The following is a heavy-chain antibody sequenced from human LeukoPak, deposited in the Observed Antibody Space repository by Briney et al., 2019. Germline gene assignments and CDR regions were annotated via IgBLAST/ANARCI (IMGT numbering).Heavy chain of an antibody. D-gene: IGHD2-15*01. Sequence: GGSLRLSCAASGFTFSSYSMNWVRQAPGKGLEWVLSISSSSSYIYYADSVKGRFTISRDNAKNSLYLQMNSLRAEDTAVYYCARDAGYCSGGSCYKYFDYWGQGTLVTVSS. J-gene: IGHJ4*02. CDR2: ISSSSSYI. V-gene: IGHV3-21*01. CDR3: ARDAGYCSGGSCYKYFDY. CDR1: GFTFSSYS.